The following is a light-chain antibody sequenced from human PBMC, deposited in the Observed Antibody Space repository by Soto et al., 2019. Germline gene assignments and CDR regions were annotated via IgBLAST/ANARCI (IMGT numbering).Light chain of an antibody. CDR3: QKYNSAPFT. CDR1: QGIFSY. Sequence: DIQMTQSPSSVSASVGDSFTMTCRASQGIFSYLAWYQQKPGKAPELLIYGASTLQSGVPSRFGGTKSGTEFTLTISSLQPEDVGTYYCQKYNSAPFTFGPGTKVDIK. CDR2: GAS. V-gene: IGKV1-27*01. J-gene: IGKJ3*01.